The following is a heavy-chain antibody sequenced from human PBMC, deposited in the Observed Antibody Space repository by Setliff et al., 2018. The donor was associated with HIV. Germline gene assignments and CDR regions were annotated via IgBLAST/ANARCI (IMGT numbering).Heavy chain of an antibody. D-gene: IGHD4-17*01. CDR2: INTDTGSP. CDR3: TREVLRFDY. CDR1: GYTFTGYY. J-gene: IGHJ4*02. Sequence: GASVKVSCKASGYTFTGYYMHWVRQAPGQGLEWMGRINTDTGSPTYAQGVTGHFVFSLDTSVSTAYLQISSLQAEDTAVYYCTREVLRFDYWGQGTLVTVSS. V-gene: IGHV7-4-1*02.